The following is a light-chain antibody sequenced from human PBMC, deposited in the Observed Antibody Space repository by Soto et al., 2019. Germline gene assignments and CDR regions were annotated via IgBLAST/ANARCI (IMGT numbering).Light chain of an antibody. J-gene: IGKJ4*01. CDR3: QQRSSWPRLT. Sequence: EILLTQSPATLSVSQGERATLSCRASQSVSSYLAWYQQKPGQAPRLLIYDASNRATGIPARFSGSGSGTDFTLTISSLEPEDFAVYYCQQRSSWPRLTFCGGTKVDIK. CDR2: DAS. V-gene: IGKV3-11*01. CDR1: QSVSSY.